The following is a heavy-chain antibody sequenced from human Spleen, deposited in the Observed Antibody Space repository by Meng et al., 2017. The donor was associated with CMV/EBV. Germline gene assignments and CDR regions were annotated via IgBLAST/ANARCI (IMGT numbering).Heavy chain of an antibody. CDR2: IDNSGST. V-gene: IGHV4-31*03. D-gene: IGHD1-26*01. CDR3: ARDEARGATQYGMDV. J-gene: IGHJ6*02. CDR1: GGSIRSDDSY. Sequence: SETLSLTCNVSGGSIRSDDSYWTWIRQHPGKGLEWIGYIDNSGSTSYNPALKSRVTMSVDTSKSQFSLRLSSLTAADTAVYYCARDEARGATQYGMDVWGQGTTVTVSS.